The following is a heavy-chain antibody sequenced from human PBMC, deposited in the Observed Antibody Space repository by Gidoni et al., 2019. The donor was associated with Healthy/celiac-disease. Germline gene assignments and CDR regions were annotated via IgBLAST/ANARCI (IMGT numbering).Heavy chain of an antibody. Sequence: QVQLVESGGGLLKPGGSLRLSCAASGFTFSDYYMSWIRPAPGKGLEGVSYISSRSSYKNYADSVKGRFTISRDNAKNSLYLQMNSLRAEDTAVYYCARDRITIFGVVISDIDYWGQGTLVTVSS. J-gene: IGHJ4*02. CDR2: ISSRSSYK. V-gene: IGHV3-11*06. CDR1: GFTFSDYY. CDR3: ARDRITIFGVVISDIDY. D-gene: IGHD3-3*01.